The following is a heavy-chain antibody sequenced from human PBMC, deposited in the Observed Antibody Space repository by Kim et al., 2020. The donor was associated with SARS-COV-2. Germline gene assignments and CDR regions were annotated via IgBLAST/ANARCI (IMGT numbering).Heavy chain of an antibody. Sequence: DSVKGRFTISRDNSKNTLYLQMNSLRAEDTAVYYCAKGRIRVRYYYGMDVWGQGTTVTVSS. CDR3: AKGRIRVRYYYGMDV. V-gene: IGHV3-33*06. J-gene: IGHJ6*02. D-gene: IGHD3-10*01.